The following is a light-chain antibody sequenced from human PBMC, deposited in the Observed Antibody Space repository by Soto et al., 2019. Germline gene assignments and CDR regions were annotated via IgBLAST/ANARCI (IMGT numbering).Light chain of an antibody. CDR1: QSISSW. Sequence: DIQMTQSPSTLSASVGDRVTITCRASQSISSWLAWYQQKPGKAPKLLIYDASSLESGVPSRFSGSGSGTEFTLTISSLQPDDFATYYCLHDYNYPYTFGQGTKVEIK. CDR3: LHDYNYPYT. V-gene: IGKV1-5*01. CDR2: DAS. J-gene: IGKJ2*01.